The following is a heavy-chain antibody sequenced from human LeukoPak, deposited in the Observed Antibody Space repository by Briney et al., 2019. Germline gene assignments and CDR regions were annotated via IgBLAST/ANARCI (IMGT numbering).Heavy chain of an antibody. Sequence: PGGSLRLSCAASGFAFSTYSMNWVRQPPGKGLEWVSSISSSSSYIYYADSVKGRFTISRDNAKNSLYLQMNSLRAEDTAVYYCARGTTGTPFDYWGQGTLVTVSS. CDR3: ARGTTGTPFDY. CDR2: ISSSSSYI. J-gene: IGHJ4*02. D-gene: IGHD1-1*01. CDR1: GFAFSTYS. V-gene: IGHV3-21*01.